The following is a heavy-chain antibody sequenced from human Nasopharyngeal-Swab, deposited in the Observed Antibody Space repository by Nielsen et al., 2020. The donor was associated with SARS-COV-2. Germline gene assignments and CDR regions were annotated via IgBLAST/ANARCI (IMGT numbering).Heavy chain of an antibody. Sequence: SVKVSCKASGGTFSSYAISWVRQAPGLGLEWMGGIIPIFGTAHYAQKFQGRVTITADESTSTAYMELRSLRSEDTAVYYCAIPPRGYNSGFDIWGQGTMVTVSS. J-gene: IGHJ3*02. V-gene: IGHV1-69*13. D-gene: IGHD5-24*01. CDR1: GGTFSSYA. CDR3: AIPPRGYNSGFDI. CDR2: IIPIFGTA.